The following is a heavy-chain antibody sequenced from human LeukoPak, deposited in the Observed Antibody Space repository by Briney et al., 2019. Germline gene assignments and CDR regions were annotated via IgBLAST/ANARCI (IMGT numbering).Heavy chain of an antibody. V-gene: IGHV1-8*03. CDR3: ASYLPGIAAAGPSDAFGI. CDR1: GYTFTSYD. D-gene: IGHD6-13*01. CDR2: MNPNSGNT. Sequence: ASVKVSCKASGYTFTSYDINWVRQATGQGLEWMGWMNPNSGNTGYAQKFQGRVTITRNTSISTAYMELSSLRSEDTAVYYCASYLPGIAAAGPSDAFGIWGQGTMVTVSS. J-gene: IGHJ3*02.